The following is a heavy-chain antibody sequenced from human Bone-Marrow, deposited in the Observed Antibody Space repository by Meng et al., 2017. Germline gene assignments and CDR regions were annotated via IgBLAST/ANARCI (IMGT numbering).Heavy chain of an antibody. V-gene: IGHV3-30*04. CDR1: GFTFSSYA. CDR2: ISYDGSNK. Sequence: GESLKIFCAASGFTFSSYAMHWVRQAPGKGLEWVAVISYDGSNKYYADPVKGRFTISRDNSKNTLYLQMNSLGAEDTAVYYCARDQESGEVTMVRGVTFDYWGQGTLVTVSS. D-gene: IGHD3-10*01. J-gene: IGHJ4*02. CDR3: ARDQESGEVTMVRGVTFDY.